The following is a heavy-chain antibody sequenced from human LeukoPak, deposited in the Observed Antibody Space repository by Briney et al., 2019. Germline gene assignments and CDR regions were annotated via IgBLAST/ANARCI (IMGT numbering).Heavy chain of an antibody. CDR2: IWYDGSNK. CDR1: GFTFSSYG. Sequence: GGSLRLSCAASGFTFSSYGMHWVRQAPGKGLEWVAVIWYDGSNKYYADSVKGRFTISRDNSKNTLYLQMNSLRAEDTAVYYCAKVRSTAMVTGGWWYWGQGTLVTVSS. CDR3: AKVRSTAMVTGGWWY. J-gene: IGHJ4*02. V-gene: IGHV3-33*06. D-gene: IGHD5-18*01.